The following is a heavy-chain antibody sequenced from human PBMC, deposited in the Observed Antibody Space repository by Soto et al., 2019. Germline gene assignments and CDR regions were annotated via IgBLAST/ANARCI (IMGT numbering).Heavy chain of an antibody. D-gene: IGHD3-3*01. CDR2: IGTAGDT. J-gene: IGHJ6*02. CDR3: ARVLRFLEWFNTWSYYYCMDV. Sequence: GGSLRLSCAASGFTFSSYDMHWVRQATGKGLEWVSAIGTAGDTYYPGSVKGRFTISRENAKNSLYLQMNSLRAEDTAVYYCARVLRFLEWFNTWSYYYCMDVWGQGTTVTVSS. CDR1: GFTFSSYD. V-gene: IGHV3-13*01.